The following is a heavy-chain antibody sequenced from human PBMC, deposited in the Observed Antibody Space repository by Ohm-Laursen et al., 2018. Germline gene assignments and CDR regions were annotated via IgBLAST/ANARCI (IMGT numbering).Heavy chain of an antibody. V-gene: IGHV3-23*01. CDR3: AKTTVTTWVAFDS. J-gene: IGHJ4*02. Sequence: SLRLSCAASGFTFSSYAMSWVRQPPGKGLEWVSTISANGVTTWYADSVKGRFTISRDNPETTVFLQLNSLRVDDTAVYYCAKTTVTTWVAFDSWGQGALVTVSS. CDR1: GFTFSSYA. D-gene: IGHD4-17*01. CDR2: ISANGVTT.